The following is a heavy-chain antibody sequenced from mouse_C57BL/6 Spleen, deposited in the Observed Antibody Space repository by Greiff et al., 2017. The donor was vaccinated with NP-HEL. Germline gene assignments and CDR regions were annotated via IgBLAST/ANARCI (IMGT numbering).Heavy chain of an antibody. Sequence: QVQLQQPGTELVKPGASVKLSCKASGYTFTSYWMHWVKQRPGQGLEWIGNINPSNGGTNYNEKFKSKATLTVDKSSSTAYMQLSSLTSEDSAVYYCAREGDYYGSSDNAMDYWGQGTSVTVSS. CDR3: AREGDYYGSSDNAMDY. V-gene: IGHV1-53*01. CDR2: INPSNGGT. D-gene: IGHD1-1*01. CDR1: GYTFTSYW. J-gene: IGHJ4*01.